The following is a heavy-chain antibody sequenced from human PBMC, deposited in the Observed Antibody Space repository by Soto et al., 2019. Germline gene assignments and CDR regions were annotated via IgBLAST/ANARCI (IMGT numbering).Heavy chain of an antibody. V-gene: IGHV1-18*01. CDR3: ARDAAVGLFDY. D-gene: IGHD1-26*01. Sequence: QVQLVQSGAEVKKPGASVKVSCKASGYTFTSYGISWVRQAPGQGLEWMGWINPYNGNTKYAQKLQGRDTITTDTATSTAYMELRSLRSDDKAVYYCARDAAVGLFDYWGQGTLVTVSS. CDR1: GYTFTSYG. CDR2: INPYNGNT. J-gene: IGHJ4*02.